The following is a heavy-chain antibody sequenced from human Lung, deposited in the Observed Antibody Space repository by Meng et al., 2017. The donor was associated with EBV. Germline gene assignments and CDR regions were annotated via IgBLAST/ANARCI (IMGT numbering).Heavy chain of an antibody. Sequence: QAWGPGLVKPSETLSLTCTVSGGSISSSSHYWDWIRQSPGKGLQWIGSIHYSGRTSYNPSLKSRVTISVDTSKNQFSLKLSSVVAADTAVYYCAREVPMIVMNWLDPWGQGTLVTVSS. CDR2: IHYSGRT. V-gene: IGHV4-39*07. CDR1: GGSISSSSHY. CDR3: AREVPMIVMNWLDP. J-gene: IGHJ5*02. D-gene: IGHD3-22*01.